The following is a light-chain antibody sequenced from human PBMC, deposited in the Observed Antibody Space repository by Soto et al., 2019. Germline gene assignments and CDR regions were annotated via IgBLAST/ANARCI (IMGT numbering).Light chain of an antibody. CDR2: GAS. CDR3: QQYNNWPIFT. Sequence: EIVMMQSPATLSVSPGERATLSCRASQSVSSNLAWYQQKPGQAPRLLIYGASTRATGIPARFSGSGSGTEFTLTISSLQSEDFAVYYCQQYNNWPIFTFGPGTKVDIK. CDR1: QSVSSN. J-gene: IGKJ3*01. V-gene: IGKV3-15*01.